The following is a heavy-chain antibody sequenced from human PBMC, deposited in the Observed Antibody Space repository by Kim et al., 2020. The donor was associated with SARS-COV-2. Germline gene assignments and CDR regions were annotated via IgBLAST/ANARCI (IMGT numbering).Heavy chain of an antibody. J-gene: IGHJ6*02. Sequence: GGSLRLSCAASGFTFNNYAMHWVRQAPGKGLEWVAVISYDGYNKYSACSVKGRFTITRDTNKNTLHLQMNSLRAEDSTVYYCVRSSPITVTTLHPSYYFCMDFWGRGTTVTVSS. CDR3: VRSSPITVTTLHPSYYFCMDF. V-gene: IGHV3-30*04. D-gene: IGHD4-17*01. CDR2: ISYDGYNK. CDR1: GFTFNNYA.